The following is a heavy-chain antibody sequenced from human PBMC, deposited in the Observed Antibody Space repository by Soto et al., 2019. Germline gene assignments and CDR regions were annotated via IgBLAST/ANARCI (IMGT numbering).Heavy chain of an antibody. CDR2: IYYSGST. D-gene: IGHD2-2*01. CDR3: ARLYCSSTSCYSGAFDI. J-gene: IGHJ3*02. CDR1: GGSISSYY. V-gene: IGHV4-59*01. Sequence: SETLSLTCTVSGGSISSYYWSWIRQPPGKGLEWIGYIYYSGSTNYNPSLKSRVTISVDTSKNQFSLKLSSVTAADTAVYYGARLYCSSTSCYSGAFDIWGQGTMVTVSS.